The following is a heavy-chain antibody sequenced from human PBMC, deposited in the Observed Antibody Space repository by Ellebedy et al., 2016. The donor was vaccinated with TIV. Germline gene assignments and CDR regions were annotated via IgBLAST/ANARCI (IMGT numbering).Heavy chain of an antibody. CDR1: GGSFSGYY. J-gene: IGHJ5*02. CDR2: INHSGST. CDR3: ARGRGYGRHNWFNP. Sequence: SETLSLXCVVYGGSFSGYYWSWIRQPPGKGLEWIGEINHSGSTNYNPSLKSRVTISVDTSKNQFSLKLSSVTAADTAVYYCARGRGYGRHNWFNPWGQGTLVTVSS. D-gene: IGHD5-18*01. V-gene: IGHV4-34*01.